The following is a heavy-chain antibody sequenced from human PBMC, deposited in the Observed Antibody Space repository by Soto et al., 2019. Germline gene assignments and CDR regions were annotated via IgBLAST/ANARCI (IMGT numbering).Heavy chain of an antibody. Sequence: PSETLSLTCTVSGGSISSSSYYWGGIRQPPGKGLEWIGSIYYSGSTYYNPSLKSRVTISVDTSKNQFSLKLSSVTAADTAVYYCAGQIVGATMAFDIWGQGTMVTVSS. CDR2: IYYSGST. D-gene: IGHD1-26*01. J-gene: IGHJ3*02. CDR1: GGSISSSSYY. V-gene: IGHV4-39*01. CDR3: AGQIVGATMAFDI.